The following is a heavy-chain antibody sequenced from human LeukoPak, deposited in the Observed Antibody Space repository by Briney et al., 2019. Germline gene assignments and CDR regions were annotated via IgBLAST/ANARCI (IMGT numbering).Heavy chain of an antibody. CDR1: GFTFSSYA. D-gene: IGHD5-12*01. V-gene: IGHV3-23*01. Sequence: GGSLRLSCAASGFTFSSYAMSWVRQAPGKGLEWVSAISGSGGSTYYADSVKGRFTISRDNSKNTLYLQMNSLRAEDTAVYYCAKGPGHVDIVATILDYWGQGTLVTVSS. J-gene: IGHJ4*02. CDR3: AKGPGHVDIVATILDY. CDR2: ISGSGGST.